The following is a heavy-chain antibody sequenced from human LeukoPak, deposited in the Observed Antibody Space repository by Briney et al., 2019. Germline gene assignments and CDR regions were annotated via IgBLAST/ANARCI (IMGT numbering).Heavy chain of an antibody. CDR2: ISGRSDTI. J-gene: IGHJ4*02. V-gene: IGHV3-48*01. CDR1: GFTFSSYN. D-gene: IGHD3-10*01. CDR3: AKDYYGSGSYGYFDY. Sequence: GGSLRLSCAASGFTFSSYNMNWVRQAPGRGLEWVSYISGRSDTIYYADSVKGRFIISRDNARNSLSLQMDSLRVEDTAVYYCAKDYYGSGSYGYFDYWGQGTLVTVSS.